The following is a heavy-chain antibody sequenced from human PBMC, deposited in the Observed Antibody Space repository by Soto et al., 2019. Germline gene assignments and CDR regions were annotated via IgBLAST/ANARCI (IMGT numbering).Heavy chain of an antibody. J-gene: IGHJ6*02. D-gene: IGHD3-3*01. V-gene: IGHV3-33*01. Sequence: PGGSLRLSCAASGFTFSSYGMHWVRQAPGKVLEWVAVIWYDGSNKYYADSVKGRFTISRDNSKNTLYLQMNSLRAEDTAVYYCARDRGLRFLEWLLPPPGNGMDVWGQGTTVTVSS. CDR2: IWYDGSNK. CDR1: GFTFSSYG. CDR3: ARDRGLRFLEWLLPPPGNGMDV.